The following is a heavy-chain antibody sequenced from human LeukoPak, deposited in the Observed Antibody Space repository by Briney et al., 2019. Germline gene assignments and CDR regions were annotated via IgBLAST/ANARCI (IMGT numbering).Heavy chain of an antibody. CDR2: IIPIFGTA. J-gene: IGHJ2*01. CDR1: GGTFSSYA. CDR3: ARGGYSSSSTLGYFDL. Sequence: SVKVSCKASGGTFSSYAISWVRQAPGQGLEWMGGIIPIFGTANYAQKFQGRVTITTDESTSTAYMELSSLSSEDTAVYYCARGGYSSSSTLGYFDLWGRGTLVTVSS. D-gene: IGHD6-6*01. V-gene: IGHV1-69*05.